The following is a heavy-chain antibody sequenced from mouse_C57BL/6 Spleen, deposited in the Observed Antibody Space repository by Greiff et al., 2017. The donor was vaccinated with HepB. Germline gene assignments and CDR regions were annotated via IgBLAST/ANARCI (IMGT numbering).Heavy chain of an antibody. CDR3: ARSDTTVVARD. CDR2: IYPGDGDT. Sequence: VQLQQSGAELVKPGASVKISCKASGYEFSSYWMNWVKQRPGKGLEWIGQIYPGDGDTNYNGKFKGKATLTADKSSSTAYMQLSSLTSEDSAVYFCARSDTTVVARDWGQGTTLTVSS. V-gene: IGHV1-80*01. CDR1: GYEFSSYW. D-gene: IGHD1-1*01. J-gene: IGHJ2*01.